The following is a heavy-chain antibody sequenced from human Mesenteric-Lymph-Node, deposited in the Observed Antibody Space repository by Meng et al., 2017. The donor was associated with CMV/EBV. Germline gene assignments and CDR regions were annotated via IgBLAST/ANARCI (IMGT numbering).Heavy chain of an antibody. Sequence: CKASGYNFTGYYMHWVRQAPGQGLEWMGRINPDSGGTNYAQKFQDRVTMTRDTSISTAYMELNRLKSDDTAVYYCARSPFLRTWFDPWGQGTLVTVSS. D-gene: IGHD2/OR15-2a*01. CDR3: ARSPFLRTWFDP. CDR2: INPDSGGT. V-gene: IGHV1-2*06. J-gene: IGHJ5*02. CDR1: GYNFTGYY.